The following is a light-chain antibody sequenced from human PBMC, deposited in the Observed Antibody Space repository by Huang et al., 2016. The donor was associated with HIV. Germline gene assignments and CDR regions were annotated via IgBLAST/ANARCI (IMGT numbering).Light chain of an antibody. CDR1: QSVSSSY. CDR2: DAS. J-gene: IGKJ2*01. Sequence: EIVLTQSPGTLSLSPGERATLSCRASQSVSSSYLDWYQQKPGQAPRLLIYDASSRTTGIPDRLSGSGSGTDFTLTISRLEPEDFAVYYCQQYGSSPYTFGQGTRLEIK. V-gene: IGKV3-20*01. CDR3: QQYGSSPYT.